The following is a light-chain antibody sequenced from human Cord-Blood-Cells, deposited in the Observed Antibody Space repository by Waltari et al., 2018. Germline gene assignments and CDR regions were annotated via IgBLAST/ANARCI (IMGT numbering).Light chain of an antibody. J-gene: IGLJ2*01. CDR1: KLGYKY. CDR3: QAWDSSTVV. V-gene: IGLV3-1*01. Sequence: SYELTQPPSVSVYTGQTASITCSGDKLGYKYACWYQQKPGQSPVLVIYQDSKRPSGIPERFSGSNSGNTATLTISGTQAMDEADYYCQAWDSSTVVFGGGTKLTVL. CDR2: QDS.